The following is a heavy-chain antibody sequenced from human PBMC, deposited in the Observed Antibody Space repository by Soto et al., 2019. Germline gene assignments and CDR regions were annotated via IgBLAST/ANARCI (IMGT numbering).Heavy chain of an antibody. D-gene: IGHD2-15*01. V-gene: IGHV2-5*01. CDR2: IYWNDDK. CDR1: GFSLSTSGVG. CDR3: AHSLYCSGGSCYSDYYYYGMDV. Sequence: SGPTLVNPTPPLTLTCTFSGFSLSTSGVGVGWIRQPPGKALEWLALIYWNDDKRYSPSLKSRLTITKDTSKNQVVLTMTNMDPVDTATYYCAHSLYCSGGSCYSDYYYYGMDVWGQGTTVTVSS. J-gene: IGHJ6*02.